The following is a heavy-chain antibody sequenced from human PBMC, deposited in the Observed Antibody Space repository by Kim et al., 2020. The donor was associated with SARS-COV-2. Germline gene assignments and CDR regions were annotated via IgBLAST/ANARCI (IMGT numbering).Heavy chain of an antibody. CDR1: GFTFSSYA. J-gene: IGHJ6*02. CDR3: AKDRHDYGDYETYYYYGMDV. D-gene: IGHD4-17*01. CDR2: ISGSGGST. V-gene: IGHV3-23*01. Sequence: GGSLRLSCAASGFTFSSYAMSWVRQAPGKGLEWVSAISGSGGSTYYADSVKGRFTISRDNSKNTLYLQMNSLRAEDTAVYYCAKDRHDYGDYETYYYYGMDVWGQGTTVTVSS.